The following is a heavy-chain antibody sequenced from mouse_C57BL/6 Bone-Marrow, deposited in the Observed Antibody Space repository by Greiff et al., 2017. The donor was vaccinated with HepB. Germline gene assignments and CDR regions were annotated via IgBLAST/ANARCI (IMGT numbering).Heavy chain of an antibody. V-gene: IGHV1-52*01. CDR1: GYTFTSYW. Sequence: VKLVESGAELVRPGSSVKLSCKASGYTFTSYWMHWVKQRPIQGLEWIGNIDPSDSETHYNQKFKDKATLTVDKSSSTAYMQLSSLTSEDSAVYYCARSYYSNYVGAYWGQGTLVTVSA. CDR2: IDPSDSET. CDR3: ARSYYSNYVGAY. D-gene: IGHD2-5*01. J-gene: IGHJ3*01.